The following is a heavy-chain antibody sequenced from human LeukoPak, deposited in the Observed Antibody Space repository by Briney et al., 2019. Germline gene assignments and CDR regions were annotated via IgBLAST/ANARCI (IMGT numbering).Heavy chain of an antibody. V-gene: IGHV3-72*01. J-gene: IGHJ4*02. CDR1: GSTFSDHY. D-gene: IGHD2-2*01. CDR3: TRVGDCSNNRCYGAVDY. Sequence: GGSLRLSCAASGSTFSDHYMDWVRQAPGKGLEWVGRSRNKANSYTTEYAASVKGRFTISRDVSKNSLYLQMNSLKTEDTAMYYCTRVGDCSNNRCYGAVDYWGQGTLVTVSS. CDR2: SRNKANSYTT.